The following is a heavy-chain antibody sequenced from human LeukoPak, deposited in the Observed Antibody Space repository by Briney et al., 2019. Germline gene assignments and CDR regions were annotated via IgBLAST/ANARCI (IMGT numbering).Heavy chain of an antibody. CDR2: IYYSGST. CDR3: ARVIGYSSGWYTFDY. V-gene: IGHV4-39*01. J-gene: IGHJ4*02. Sequence: SETLSLTCTVSGGSISSSSYYWGWIRQPPGKGLEWIGSIYYSGSTYYNPSLKSRVTISVDTSKTQFSLKLSSVTAADTAVYYCARVIGYSSGWYTFDYWGQGTLVTVSS. D-gene: IGHD6-19*01. CDR1: GGSISSSSYY.